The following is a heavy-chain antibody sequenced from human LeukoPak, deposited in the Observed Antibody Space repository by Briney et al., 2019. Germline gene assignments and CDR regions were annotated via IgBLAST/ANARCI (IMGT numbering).Heavy chain of an antibody. CDR1: GFTFSSYA. J-gene: IGHJ4*02. CDR3: ASRGGRLDYYFDY. CDR2: ISYDGSNK. D-gene: IGHD3-10*01. Sequence: GRSLRLSCAASGFTFSSYAMHWVRQAPGKGLEWVAVISYDGSNKYYADSVKGRFTISRDNSKNTLYLQMNSLRAEDTAVYYCASRGGRLDYYFDYWGQGALVTVSS. V-gene: IGHV3-30*04.